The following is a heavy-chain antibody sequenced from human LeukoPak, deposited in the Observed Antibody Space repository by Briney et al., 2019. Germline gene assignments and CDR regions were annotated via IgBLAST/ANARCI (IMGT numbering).Heavy chain of an antibody. V-gene: IGHV3-30*02. CDR2: IRYDGSHQ. CDR1: GFTFSSYG. D-gene: IGHD4-17*01. J-gene: IGHJ1*01. Sequence: PGGSLRLSCAASGFTFSSYGMNWVRQGPGKGLEWVAFIRYDGSHQYYADSVKGRFTISRDNSKNTLYLQMNSLRVEDTAVYYCAKDRGDYDPEYFQHWGQGTLVTVSS. CDR3: AKDRGDYDPEYFQH.